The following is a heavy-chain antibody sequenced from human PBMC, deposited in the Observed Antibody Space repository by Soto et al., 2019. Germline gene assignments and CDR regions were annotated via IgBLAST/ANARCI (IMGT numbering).Heavy chain of an antibody. CDR2: ISGSGGST. J-gene: IGHJ4*02. Sequence: PEGSLRLSCAASGFTFSSYAMSWVRQAPGKGLEWVSAISGSGGSTYYADSVKGRFTISRDNSKNTLYLQMNSLRAEDTAVYYCAKVGGRYSGYDLRSPFFDYWGQGTLVTVSS. CDR3: AKVGGRYSGYDLRSPFFDY. CDR1: GFTFSSYA. D-gene: IGHD5-12*01. V-gene: IGHV3-23*01.